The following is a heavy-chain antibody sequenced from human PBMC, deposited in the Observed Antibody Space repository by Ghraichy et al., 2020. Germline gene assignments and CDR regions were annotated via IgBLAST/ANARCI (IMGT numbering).Heavy chain of an antibody. CDR3: ASGAVAGWDY. CDR1: GFTFSSYS. CDR2: ISSSSSYI. Sequence: GESLNISCAASGFTFSSYSMNWVRQAPGKGLEWVSSISSSSSYIYYADSVKGRFTISRDNAKNSLYLQMNSLRAEDTAVYYCASGAVAGWDYWGQGTLVTVSS. D-gene: IGHD6-19*01. J-gene: IGHJ4*02. V-gene: IGHV3-21*01.